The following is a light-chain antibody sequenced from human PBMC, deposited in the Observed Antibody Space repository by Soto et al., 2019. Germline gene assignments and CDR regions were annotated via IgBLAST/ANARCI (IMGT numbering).Light chain of an antibody. CDR2: GAS. CDR3: QQYDNWPQT. J-gene: IGKJ1*01. CDR1: QSVSSN. V-gene: IGKV3-15*01. Sequence: EIVMTQSPATLSVSPGERATLSCRASQSVSSNLAWYQKKPGQAPKLLIYGASTRATGIPARFSGSGSGTEFPLTISSLNSEDFAVYYCQQYDNWPQTFGQGTKVEIK.